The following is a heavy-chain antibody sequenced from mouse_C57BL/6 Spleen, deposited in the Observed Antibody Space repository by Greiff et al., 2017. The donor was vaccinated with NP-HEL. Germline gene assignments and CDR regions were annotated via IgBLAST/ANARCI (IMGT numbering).Heavy chain of an antibody. CDR2: IDPSDSET. V-gene: IGHV1-52*01. D-gene: IGHD4-1*01. CDR1: GYTFTSYW. J-gene: IGHJ4*01. CDR3: ARGLGRRDAMDY. Sequence: QVQLQQPGAELVRPGSSVKLSCKASGYTFTSYWMHWVKQRPIQGLEWIGNIDPSDSETHYNQKFKDKATLTVDKSSSTAYMQLSSLTSEDSAVYYCARGLGRRDAMDYWGQGTSVTVSS.